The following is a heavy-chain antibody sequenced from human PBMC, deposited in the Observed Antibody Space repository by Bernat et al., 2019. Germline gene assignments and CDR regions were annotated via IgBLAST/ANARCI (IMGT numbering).Heavy chain of an antibody. CDR2: ISYDGSNK. D-gene: IGHD3-3*01. CDR3: ARDPTAPSTSWYYDFWSGYLREANYYYYYGMDV. V-gene: IGHV3-30-3*01. Sequence: QVQLVESGGGVVQPGRSLRLSCAASGFTFSSYAMHWVRQAPGKGLEWVAVISYDGSNKYYADSVKGRFTISRDNSKNTLYLQMNSLRAEDTAVYYCARDPTAPSTSWYYDFWSGYLREANYYYYYGMDVWGQGTTVTVSS. CDR1: GFTFSSYA. J-gene: IGHJ6*02.